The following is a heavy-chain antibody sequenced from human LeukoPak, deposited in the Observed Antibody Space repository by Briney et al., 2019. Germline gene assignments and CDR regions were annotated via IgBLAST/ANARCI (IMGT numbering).Heavy chain of an antibody. CDR3: AKRGAEVGTTVAPGDY. CDR2: ISSSSSYI. J-gene: IGHJ4*02. Sequence: GGSLRLSCAASGFTFSSYSMNWVRQAPGKGLEWVSSISSSSSYIYYADSVKGRFTISRDNSKNTLYLQMNSLRAEDTAVYYCAKRGAEVGTTVAPGDYWGQGTLVTVSS. D-gene: IGHD1-26*01. V-gene: IGHV3-21*04. CDR1: GFTFSSYS.